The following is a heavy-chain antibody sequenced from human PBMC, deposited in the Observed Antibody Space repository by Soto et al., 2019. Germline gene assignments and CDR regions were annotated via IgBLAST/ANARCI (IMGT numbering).Heavy chain of an antibody. Sequence: GASVKVSCKASGYTFTSYGISWVRQAPGQGLEWMGWISAYNGNTNYAQKLQGRVTMTTDTSTSTAYMELRSLRSDDTAVYYCARDIIAAADSYSKASDYWGQGTLVTVSS. V-gene: IGHV1-18*01. D-gene: IGHD6-13*01. CDR1: GYTFTSYG. CDR2: ISAYNGNT. CDR3: ARDIIAAADSYSKASDY. J-gene: IGHJ4*02.